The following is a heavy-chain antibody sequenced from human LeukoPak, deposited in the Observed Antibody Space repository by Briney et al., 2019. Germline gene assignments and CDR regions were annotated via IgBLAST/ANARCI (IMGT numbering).Heavy chain of an antibody. CDR1: GYSFTSYW. Sequence: GESLKISCKGSGYSFTSYWFGWVRQMPGKGLEWMGIMYPGDSDTRYSPSFQGQVTISADKSISTAYLQWSSLKASDTAMYYCARQSVGATTSFDYWGQGTLVTVSS. D-gene: IGHD1-26*01. CDR2: MYPGDSDT. V-gene: IGHV5-51*01. CDR3: ARQSVGATTSFDY. J-gene: IGHJ4*02.